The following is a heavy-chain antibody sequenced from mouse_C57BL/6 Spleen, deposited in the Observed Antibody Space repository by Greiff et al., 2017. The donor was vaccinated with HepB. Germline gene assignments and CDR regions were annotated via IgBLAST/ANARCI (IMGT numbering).Heavy chain of an antibody. CDR2: IYPGNSDT. CDR3: ARDYDYDGDAMDY. D-gene: IGHD2-4*01. CDR1: GYTFTSYW. J-gene: IGHJ4*01. V-gene: IGHV1-5*01. Sequence: EVQLQQSGTVLARPGASVKMSCKTSGYTFTSYWMHWVKQRPGQGLEWIGAIYPGNSDTSYNQKFKGKAKLTAVTSASTAYMELSSLTNEDSAVYYCARDYDYDGDAMDYWGQGTSVTVSS.